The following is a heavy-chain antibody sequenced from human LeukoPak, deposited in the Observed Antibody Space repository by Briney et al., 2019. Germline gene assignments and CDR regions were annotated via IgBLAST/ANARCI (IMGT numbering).Heavy chain of an antibody. J-gene: IGHJ4*02. CDR2: IYYSGST. Sequence: SETLSLTCAVYGGSFSGHYWSWIRQPPGKGLEWIGYIYYSGSTNYNPSLKSRVTISVDTSKNQISLKLTSVTAADTAVYYCARRLSGSYGQFDYWGQGTLVTVSS. CDR1: GGSFSGHY. V-gene: IGHV4-59*11. CDR3: ARRLSGSYGQFDY. D-gene: IGHD1-26*01.